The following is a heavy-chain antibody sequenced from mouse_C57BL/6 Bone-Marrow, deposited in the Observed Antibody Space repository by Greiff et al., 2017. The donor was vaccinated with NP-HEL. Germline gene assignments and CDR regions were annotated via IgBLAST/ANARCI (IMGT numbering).Heavy chain of an antibody. D-gene: IGHD2-3*01. CDR3: ARYGYYYWYFDV. V-gene: IGHV1-69*01. J-gene: IGHJ1*03. CDR1: GYTFTSYW. Sequence: QVQLKQPGAELVMPGASVKLSCKASGYTFTSYWMHWVKQRPGQGLEWIGEIDPSDSYTNYNQKFKGKSTLTVDKSSSTAYMQLSSLTSEDSAVYYCARYGYYYWYFDVWGTGTTVTVSS. CDR2: IDPSDSYT.